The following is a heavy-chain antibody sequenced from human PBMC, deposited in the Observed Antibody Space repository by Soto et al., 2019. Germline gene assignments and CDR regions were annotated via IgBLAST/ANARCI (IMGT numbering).Heavy chain of an antibody. CDR2: ISSDGSTK. Sequence: QVHLVESGGGVVQPGRSLRLSCGASGFTFRRHAIHWVRQAPGKGLEWVAVISSDGSTKYYLQSVKGRFTSSRDNSKNTVILELNSLSYEDTAIYYCARSRSGAVADSFDSWGQGTLVTVST. V-gene: IGHV3-30*04. CDR1: GFTFRRHA. D-gene: IGHD3-10*01. CDR3: ARSRSGAVADSFDS. J-gene: IGHJ4*02.